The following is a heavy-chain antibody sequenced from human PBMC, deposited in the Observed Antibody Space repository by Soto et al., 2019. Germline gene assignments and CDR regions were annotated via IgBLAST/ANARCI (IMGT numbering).Heavy chain of an antibody. V-gene: IGHV3-9*01. CDR1: GFNFDDYA. CDR3: AKGGDYTGHWFDP. D-gene: IGHD4-17*01. J-gene: IGHJ5*02. Sequence: GGSLRLSCAASGFNFDDYAMHWVRQVPGKGLEWVSGISRNSGTIGYADSVKGRFTLSRDNGKNSLYLQMNSLRVEDTAVYYCAKGGDYTGHWFDPWGQGTLVTVSS. CDR2: ISRNSGTI.